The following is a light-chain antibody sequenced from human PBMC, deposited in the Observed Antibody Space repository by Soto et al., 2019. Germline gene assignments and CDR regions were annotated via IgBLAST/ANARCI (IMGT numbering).Light chain of an antibody. J-gene: IGLJ1*01. CDR2: DVS. CDR1: SSDVGGYNY. CDR3: SSYTSSTTSS. Sequence: QSALTQPASVSVSPGQSITISCTGTSSDVGGYNYVSWYQQHPGKAPKLMIYDVSNRPSGVSNRFSGSKSGNTASLTISGLQAEDEADYYCSSYTSSTTSSFGTGTKVNVL. V-gene: IGLV2-14*03.